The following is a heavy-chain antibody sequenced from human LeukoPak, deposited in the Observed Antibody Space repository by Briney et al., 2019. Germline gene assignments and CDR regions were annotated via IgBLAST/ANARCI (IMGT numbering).Heavy chain of an antibody. CDR3: ARNYRGGDY. V-gene: IGHV3-48*03. J-gene: IGHJ4*02. CDR1: GFTFSSYE. CDR2: ISSSGSTI. D-gene: IGHD1-7*01. Sequence: GGSLRLSCAASGFTFSSYEMNWVRQAPGKGLEWVSYISSSGSTINYADSVKGRFTISRDNAKNSLYLQMNSLRAEDTAVYYCARNYRGGDYWGQGTLVTVSS.